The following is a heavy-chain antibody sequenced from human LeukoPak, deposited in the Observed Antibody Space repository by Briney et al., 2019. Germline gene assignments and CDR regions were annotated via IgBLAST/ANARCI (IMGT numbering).Heavy chain of an antibody. J-gene: IGHJ4*02. Sequence: GGSLRLSCADSGFTFSSYWMHWVRQAPGKGLVWVSRINSDGSITTYADSVKGRFTISRDNAKNSLYLQMNSLRAEDTAVYYCARGLTMGHFGGQGTLVTVSS. D-gene: IGHD4/OR15-4a*01. CDR2: INSDGSIT. V-gene: IGHV3-74*01. CDR3: ARGLTMGHF. CDR1: GFTFSSYW.